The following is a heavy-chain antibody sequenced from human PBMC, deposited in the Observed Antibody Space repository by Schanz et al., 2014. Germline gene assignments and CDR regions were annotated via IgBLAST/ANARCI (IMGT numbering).Heavy chain of an antibody. D-gene: IGHD3-10*01. Sequence: EVYLVESGGDLVQPGGSLRLSCAASGFTVSSNYMSWVRQAPGKGLEWVSVIYSGGSTYYADSVKGRFTISRDNAKKSLYLQMNTLRAEDTAIYYCARVEGSSGSASSYRALNVWGQGTTVTVSS. CDR1: GFTVSSNY. CDR2: IYSGGST. J-gene: IGHJ3*01. CDR3: ARVEGSSGSASSYRALNV. V-gene: IGHV3-66*01.